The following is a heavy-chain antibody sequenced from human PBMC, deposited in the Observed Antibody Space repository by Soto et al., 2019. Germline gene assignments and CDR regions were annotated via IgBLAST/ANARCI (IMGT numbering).Heavy chain of an antibody. CDR3: AKDFYYDSSASSTYYFDY. Sequence: SWVRQAPGKGLEWVSGISASGSGTYYADSLEGRFTVSRDNSKDTLYLVMSSLRAEDTAVYYCAKDFYYDSSASSTYYFDYWGQGTLVTVSS. J-gene: IGHJ4*01. CDR2: ISASGSGT. V-gene: IGHV3-23*01. D-gene: IGHD3-22*01.